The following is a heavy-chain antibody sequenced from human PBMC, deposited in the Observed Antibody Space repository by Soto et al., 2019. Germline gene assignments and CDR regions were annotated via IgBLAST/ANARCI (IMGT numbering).Heavy chain of an antibody. CDR3: ARVSHWVSTVDWFDP. Sequence: QVQLQQWGAGLLKPSETLSLTCAVYGGSFSGYYWSWIRQPPGKGLEWIGEINHSGSTNYNPSLKSRVTISVDTSKNQFSLKLSSVTAADTAVYYCARVSHWVSTVDWFDPWGQGTLVTVSS. CDR2: INHSGST. J-gene: IGHJ5*02. D-gene: IGHD4-17*01. CDR1: GGSFSGYY. V-gene: IGHV4-34*01.